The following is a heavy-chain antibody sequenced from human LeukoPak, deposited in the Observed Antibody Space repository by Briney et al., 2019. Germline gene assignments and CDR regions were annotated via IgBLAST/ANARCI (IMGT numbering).Heavy chain of an antibody. V-gene: IGHV4-39*01. CDR3: ARMITWYFDL. CDR2: IYYSGST. D-gene: IGHD3-16*01. CDR1: GGPISRSSSY. J-gene: IGHJ2*01. Sequence: PSETLSLTCAVSGGPISRSSSYWGWIRQPPGKGLQWIGSIYYSGSTYYSPSLKSRVTISVDTSKNQFSLRLSSVTASDTAVYYCARMITWYFDLWGQGTLVTVSS.